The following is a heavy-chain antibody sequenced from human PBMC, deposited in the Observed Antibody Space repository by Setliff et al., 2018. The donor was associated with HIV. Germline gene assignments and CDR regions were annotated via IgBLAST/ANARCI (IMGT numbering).Heavy chain of an antibody. CDR3: ARDPHIVATDGYMDV. D-gene: IGHD5-12*01. V-gene: IGHV1-46*01. Sequence: ASVKVSCKPSGYSFTNHYMHWVRQAPGQGLEWMGVINPTGGSTRNTQKFQGRVAMTRDTSTSTVYMELSSLRSEDTAVYYCARDPHIVATDGYMDVWGKGTTVTVSS. J-gene: IGHJ6*03. CDR2: INPTGGST. CDR1: GYSFTNHY.